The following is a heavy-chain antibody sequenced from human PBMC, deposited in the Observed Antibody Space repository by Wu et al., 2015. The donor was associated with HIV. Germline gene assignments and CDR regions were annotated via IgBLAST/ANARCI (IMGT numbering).Heavy chain of an antibody. Sequence: QVQLVQSGAEVKKPGASVKVFCKASGYTFTSYSINWVRQATGQGLEWMGWMNPKSGNTGNAQKFQGRLTMTRNTSISTAYMEMSSLKSEDTAVYYCARGGTRFGELTESAGYWGQGTLVTVSS. CDR3: ARGGTRFGELTESAGY. D-gene: IGHD3-10*01. J-gene: IGHJ4*02. CDR2: MNPKSGNT. CDR1: GYTFTSYS. V-gene: IGHV1-8*01.